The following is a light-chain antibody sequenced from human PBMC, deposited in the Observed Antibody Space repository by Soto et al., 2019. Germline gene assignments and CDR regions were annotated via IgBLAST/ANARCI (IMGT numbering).Light chain of an antibody. CDR2: DVN. CDR3: TSDRSRPPYA. J-gene: IGLJ1*01. V-gene: IGLV2-14*03. CDR1: STDVGDSTY. Sequence: QSALTQPASVSGSPGQSITVSCTGVSTDVGDSTYVSWYQQHPGKAPRLIIFDVNNRPSGVSPRFSGSKSGNTASLTISGLQAEEEAHYFFTSDRSRPPYAFGTGTKV.